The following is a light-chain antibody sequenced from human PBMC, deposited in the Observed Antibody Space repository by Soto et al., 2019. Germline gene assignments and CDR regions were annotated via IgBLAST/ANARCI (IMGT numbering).Light chain of an antibody. CDR1: SSNFGAGYD. J-gene: IGLJ1*01. CDR3: QSYDSSLTGYV. CDR2: GNN. V-gene: IGLV1-40*01. Sequence: QSVLTQPPSVSGAPGQRVTISCTGSSSNFGAGYDVHWYQQLPGTAPKLLIYGNNNRPSGVPDRFSGSKSGTSASLAITTLQAEDEADYYCQSYDSSLTGYVFGSGTNLTVL.